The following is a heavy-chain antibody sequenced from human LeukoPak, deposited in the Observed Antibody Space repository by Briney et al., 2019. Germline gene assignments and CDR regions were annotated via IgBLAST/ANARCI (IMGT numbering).Heavy chain of an antibody. CDR3: ARKSATGQLDY. Sequence: SETLSLTCTVSGGSISGYYWSWIRQPPGKGLEWIGYIYYSGSTTYNPSLKSRVTISVDTSKNQFSLKLTSVTAADTAVYYCARKSATGQLDYWGQGTLVTVSS. V-gene: IGHV4-59*12. CDR1: GGSISGYY. CDR2: IYYSGST. J-gene: IGHJ4*02. D-gene: IGHD1-1*01.